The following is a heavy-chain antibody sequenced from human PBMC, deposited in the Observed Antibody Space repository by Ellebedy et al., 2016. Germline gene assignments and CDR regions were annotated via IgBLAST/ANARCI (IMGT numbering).Heavy chain of an antibody. D-gene: IGHD2-15*01. CDR2: IYHSGST. CDR3: ASPGGGSGFDY. V-gene: IGHV4-30-2*01. CDR1: GGSIGSGGYS. J-gene: IGHJ4*02. Sequence: SETLSLTXAVSGGSIGSGGYSWSWIRQPPGKGLEWIGYIYHSGSTYYNPSLKSRVTISVDRSKNQFSLKLNSVTAADTAVYYCASPGGGSGFDYWGQGTLVTVSS.